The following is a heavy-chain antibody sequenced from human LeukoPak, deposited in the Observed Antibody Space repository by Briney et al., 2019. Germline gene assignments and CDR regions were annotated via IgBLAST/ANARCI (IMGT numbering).Heavy chain of an antibody. CDR1: GFTFSSYG. D-gene: IGHD5-12*01. CDR2: ISYDGSNK. J-gene: IGHJ3*02. Sequence: PGGSLRLSCAASGFTFSSYGMHWVRQAPGKGLEWVAVISYDGSNKYYADSVKGRFTISRDNSKNTLYLQMNSLRAEDTAVYYCAKLSGSGYDYSGAFDIWGQGTMVTVSS. CDR3: AKLSGSGYDYSGAFDI. V-gene: IGHV3-30*18.